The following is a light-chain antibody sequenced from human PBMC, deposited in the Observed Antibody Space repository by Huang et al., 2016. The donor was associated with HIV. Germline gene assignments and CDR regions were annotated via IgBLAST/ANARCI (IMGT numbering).Light chain of an antibody. J-gene: IGKJ4*01. CDR3: QQAHTFPLT. CDR1: QGISTW. V-gene: IGKV1D-12*01. Sequence: DIQMTQSPSSVSASVGDRVTITCRASQGISTWLVWYQQKPGRAPKFLIYGASELQLGVPSRFSGSGSGTDFTLTISSLQPEDFATYYCQQAHTFPLTFGGGTKVEMK. CDR2: GAS.